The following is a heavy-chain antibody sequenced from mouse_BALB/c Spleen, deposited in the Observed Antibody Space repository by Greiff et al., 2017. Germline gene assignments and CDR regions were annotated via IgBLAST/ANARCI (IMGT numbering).Heavy chain of an antibody. CDR1: GYTFTSYW. V-gene: IGHV1-7*01. CDR2: INPSTGYT. CDR3: ARFYGTAMDY. D-gene: IGHD1-1*01. Sequence: QVQLQQSGAELAKPGASVKMSCTASGYTFTSYWMHWVKQRPGQGLEWIGYINPSTGYTEYNQKFKDKATLTADKSSSTAYMQLSSLTSEDSAVYYCARFYGTAMDYWGQGTSVTVSS. J-gene: IGHJ4*01.